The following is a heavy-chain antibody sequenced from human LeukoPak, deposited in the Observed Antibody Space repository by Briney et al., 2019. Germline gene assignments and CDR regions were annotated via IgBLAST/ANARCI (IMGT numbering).Heavy chain of an antibody. D-gene: IGHD2-2*01. J-gene: IGHJ4*02. CDR1: GYTFTGYY. Sequence: ASVKVSCKASGYTFTGYYMHWVRQAPGQGLEWMGWINPNSGGTNYAQKFQGRVTMTRDTSISTAYMELSRLRSDDTAVYYCARDGIYCSSTSCYLAYWGQGTLVTVSS. V-gene: IGHV1-2*02. CDR2: INPNSGGT. CDR3: ARDGIYCSSTSCYLAY.